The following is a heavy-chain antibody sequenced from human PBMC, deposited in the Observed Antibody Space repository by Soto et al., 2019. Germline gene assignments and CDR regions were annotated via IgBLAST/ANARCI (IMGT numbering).Heavy chain of an antibody. CDR3: AALRFLEWLFSRPDY. V-gene: IGHV3-23*01. D-gene: IGHD3-3*01. CDR2: ISGIGGST. CDR1: GFTFSSYA. J-gene: IGHJ4*02. Sequence: PGGSLRLSCAASGFTFSSYAMSWVRQAPGKGLEWVSAISGIGGSTFFADSVKGRFTISRDNSKNTLYLQMNSLRAEDMAVYYCAALRFLEWLFSRPDYWGQGTLVTVSS.